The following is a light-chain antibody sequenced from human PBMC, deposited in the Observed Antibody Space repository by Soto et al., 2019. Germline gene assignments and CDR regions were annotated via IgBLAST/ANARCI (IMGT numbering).Light chain of an antibody. V-gene: IGKV1-5*01. J-gene: IGKJ2*01. Sequence: DIQMTQSPSTLSASVGDRVTITCRASQSISSWLAWYQQKPGKAPKLLIYDASSLESGVPSRFSGSGSGTEFTLTISSLQPDDFATYYCQQYNSYSHSFVQGTKLEIK. CDR1: QSISSW. CDR2: DAS. CDR3: QQYNSYSHS.